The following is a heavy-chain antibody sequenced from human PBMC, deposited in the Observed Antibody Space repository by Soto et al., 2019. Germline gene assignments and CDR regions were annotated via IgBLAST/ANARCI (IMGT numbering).Heavy chain of an antibody. CDR1: GYSFTIYW. Sequence: PGESLKISCKGSGYSFTIYWIGWVRQRPGKGLEWMGIIYPGDSDTRYSPSFQGQVTISADKSISTAYLQWSSLKASDTAMYYCARHPMTAMVAFDIWGQGTMVTVSS. CDR2: IYPGDSDT. V-gene: IGHV5-51*01. CDR3: ARHPMTAMVAFDI. D-gene: IGHD5-18*01. J-gene: IGHJ3*02.